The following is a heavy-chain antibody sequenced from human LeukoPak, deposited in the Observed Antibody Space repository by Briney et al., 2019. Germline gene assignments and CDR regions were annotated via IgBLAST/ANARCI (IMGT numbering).Heavy chain of an antibody. CDR3: ARDKYFDWLLSGTYYYYMDV. CDR2: IYTSGST. CDR1: GGSISSHY. J-gene: IGHJ6*03. Sequence: SETLSLTCTVSGGSISSHYWSWTRQPAGKGLEWIGRIYTSGSTNYNPSLKSRVTMSVDTSKNQFSLKLSSVTAADTAVYYCARDKYFDWLLSGTYYYYMDVWGKGTTVTVSS. D-gene: IGHD3-9*01. V-gene: IGHV4-4*07.